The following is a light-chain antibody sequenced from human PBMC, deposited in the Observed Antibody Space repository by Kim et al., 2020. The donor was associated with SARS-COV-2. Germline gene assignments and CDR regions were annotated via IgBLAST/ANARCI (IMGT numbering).Light chain of an antibody. CDR1: QSISSW. J-gene: IGKJ4*01. CDR3: QQYNSYPLT. CDR2: KAF. Sequence: ASVGDRVTITCRASQSISSWLAWYQHKPGKAPKFLIYKAFTLESGVPSRFSGSGSGTEFTLTISSLQPDDFATYYCQQYNSYPLTFGGGTKVDIK. V-gene: IGKV1-5*03.